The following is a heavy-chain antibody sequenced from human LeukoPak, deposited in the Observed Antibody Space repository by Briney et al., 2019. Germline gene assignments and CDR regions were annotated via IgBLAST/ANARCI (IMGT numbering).Heavy chain of an antibody. Sequence: SETLSLTCTVSGNSISSGDYYWSWLRQPAGKGLEWIGRIYTSGSTTYNPSLKSRVTISGDTSENQFSLRLSSVTAADTAVYYCARASYSYDISGWVPFDYWGQGTLVTVSS. D-gene: IGHD3-22*01. V-gene: IGHV4-61*02. CDR2: IYTSGST. CDR1: GNSISSGDYY. CDR3: ARASYSYDISGWVPFDY. J-gene: IGHJ4*02.